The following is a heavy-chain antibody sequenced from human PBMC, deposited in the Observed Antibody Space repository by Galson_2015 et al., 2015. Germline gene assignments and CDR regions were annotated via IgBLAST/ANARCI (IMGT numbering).Heavy chain of an antibody. J-gene: IGHJ5*02. V-gene: IGHV2-5*02. CDR1: GFSPSTSGVG. CDR2: IYWDDDK. D-gene: IGHD3-10*01. CDR3: AHAPDYDYGSGSYSNWFDP. Sequence: PALVKPTQTLTLTCTFSGFSPSTSGVGVGWIRQPPGKAPEWLALIYWDDDKRYSPSLKSRLTITKDTSKNQVVLTMTNMDPVDTATYYCAHAPDYDYGSGSYSNWFDPWGQGTLVTVSS.